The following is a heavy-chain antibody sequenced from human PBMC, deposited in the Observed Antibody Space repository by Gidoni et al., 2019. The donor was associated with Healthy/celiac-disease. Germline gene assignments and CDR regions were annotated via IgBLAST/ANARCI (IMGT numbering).Heavy chain of an antibody. J-gene: IGHJ4*02. D-gene: IGHD6-13*01. CDR1: GFSVSSHY. Sequence: EVHLVESGGGLVQPGGSLRLSCAAYGFSVSSHYMSWFRQAPGRGLELVSTYYTGGSTYYADSVKGRFTISRDSSKNTLYLQMNSLRGEDTAVYYCARGIAAAGLDYWGQGTLVTVSS. CDR3: ARGIAAAGLDY. V-gene: IGHV3-66*02. CDR2: YYTGGST.